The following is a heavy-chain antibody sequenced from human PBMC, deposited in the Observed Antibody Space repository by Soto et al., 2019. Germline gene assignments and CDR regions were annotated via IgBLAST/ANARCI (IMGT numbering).Heavy chain of an antibody. Sequence: SETLSLTCTVSGGSISSYYWSWIRQPPGKGLEWIGYIYYSGSTNYNPSLKSRVTISVDTSKNQFSLKLSSVTAADTAVYYCARYDYGFVLGGGGLFDYWGQGTLVPVS. V-gene: IGHV4-59*01. CDR3: ARYDYGFVLGGGGLFDY. CDR1: GGSISSYY. J-gene: IGHJ4*02. D-gene: IGHD3-16*01. CDR2: IYYSGST.